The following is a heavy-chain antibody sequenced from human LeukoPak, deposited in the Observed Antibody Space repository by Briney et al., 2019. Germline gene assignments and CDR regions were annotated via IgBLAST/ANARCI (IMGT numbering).Heavy chain of an antibody. CDR3: ATENPYYDFWSGYSGGYFDY. V-gene: IGHV3-7*01. D-gene: IGHD3-3*01. Sequence: GGSLRLSCAASGFTFSSYWMSWVRQAPGKGLEWVANIKQDGSEKYYVDSVKGRFTISRDNAKNSLYLQMNSLRAEDTAVYYCATENPYYDFWSGYSGGYFDYWGQGTLVTVSS. J-gene: IGHJ4*02. CDR2: IKQDGSEK. CDR1: GFTFSSYW.